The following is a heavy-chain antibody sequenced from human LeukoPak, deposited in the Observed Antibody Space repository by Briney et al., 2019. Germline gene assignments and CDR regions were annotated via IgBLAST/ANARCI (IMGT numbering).Heavy chain of an antibody. CDR2: INTNTGNP. D-gene: IGHD3-10*01. Sequence: ASVKVSCKASGYTFTSYAMNWVRQAPGQGLEWMGWINTNTGNPTYAQGFTGRFVFSLDTSVSTAYLQISSLKAEDTAVYYCARDRGRRGFLDGSGSYAFDIWGQGTMVTVSS. V-gene: IGHV7-4-1*02. CDR3: ARDRGRRGFLDGSGSYAFDI. CDR1: GYTFTSYA. J-gene: IGHJ3*02.